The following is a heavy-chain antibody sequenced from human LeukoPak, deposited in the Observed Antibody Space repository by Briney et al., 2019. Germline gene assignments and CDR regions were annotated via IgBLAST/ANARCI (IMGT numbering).Heavy chain of an antibody. Sequence: SETLSLTCAVYGGSFSGYYWSWTRQPPGKGLEWIGEINHSGSTNYNPSLKSRVTISVDTSKNQFSLKLSSVTAADTAVYYCARGRGVTGTKGLNYWGQGTLVTVSS. CDR2: INHSGST. CDR3: ARGRGVTGTKGLNY. CDR1: GGSFSGYY. V-gene: IGHV4-34*01. D-gene: IGHD1-7*01. J-gene: IGHJ4*02.